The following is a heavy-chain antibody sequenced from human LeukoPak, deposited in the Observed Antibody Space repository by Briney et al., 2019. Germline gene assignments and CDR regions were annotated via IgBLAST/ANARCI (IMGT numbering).Heavy chain of an antibody. V-gene: IGHV1-46*01. CDR3: AVPGGSYSSFDY. CDR1: GYTFTSYY. CDR2: INPSGGST. Sequence: ASVKVSCKASGYTFTSYYMHWVRQAPGQGLEWMGIINPSGGSTSYAQKSQGRVTMTRDTSTSTVYMELSSLRSEDTAVYYCAVPGGSYSSFDYWGQGTLVTVSS. J-gene: IGHJ4*02. D-gene: IGHD1-26*01.